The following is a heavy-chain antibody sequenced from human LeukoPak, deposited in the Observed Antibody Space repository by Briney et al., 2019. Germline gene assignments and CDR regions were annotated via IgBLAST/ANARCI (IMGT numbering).Heavy chain of an antibody. CDR3: ARVRRDVGYYDILTGYYYSYYMDV. V-gene: IGHV3-23*01. D-gene: IGHD3-9*01. CDR2: ISGSGGST. Sequence: GGSLRLSCAASGFTFSRYDMSWVRQAPGKGLEWVSAISGSGGSTYYADSVRGRFTISRDNSKNTLYLQMNSLRAEDTAVYYCARVRRDVGYYDILTGYYYSYYMDVWGKGTTVTISS. J-gene: IGHJ6*03. CDR1: GFTFSRYD.